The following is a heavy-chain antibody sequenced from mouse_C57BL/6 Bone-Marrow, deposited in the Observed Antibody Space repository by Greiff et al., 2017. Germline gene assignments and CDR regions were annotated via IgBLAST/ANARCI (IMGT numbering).Heavy chain of an antibody. CDR3: ARDPIYYDYDGFPYYFDY. CDR2: ISDGGSYT. D-gene: IGHD2-4*01. CDR1: GFTFSSYA. Sequence: DVMLVESGGGLVKPGGSLKLSCAASGFTFSSYAMSWVRQTPEKRLEWVATISDGGSYTYYPDNVKGRFTISRDNAKNNLYLQMSHLKSEDTAMYYCARDPIYYDYDGFPYYFDYWGQGTTLTVSS. J-gene: IGHJ2*01. V-gene: IGHV5-4*01.